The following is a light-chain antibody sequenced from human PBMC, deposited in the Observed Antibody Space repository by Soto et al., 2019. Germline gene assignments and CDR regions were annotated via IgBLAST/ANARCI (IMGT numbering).Light chain of an antibody. CDR3: QQSYSTPRT. V-gene: IGKV1-39*01. J-gene: IGKJ1*01. Sequence: DIQMTQSPSSLSASVGDRVTITCRASQTISSYLNWYQQKPGKAPKLLIYAASTLQRGVPSRFSGSGSATDFTLTISCLQPEDFVTYYCQQSYSTPRTFGQGTKVEIK. CDR1: QTISSY. CDR2: AAS.